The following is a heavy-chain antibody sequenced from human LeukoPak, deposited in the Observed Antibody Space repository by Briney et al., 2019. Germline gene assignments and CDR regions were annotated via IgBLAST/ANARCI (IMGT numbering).Heavy chain of an antibody. D-gene: IGHD3-22*01. J-gene: IGHJ4*02. CDR3: ARQQHYDSSGYYDY. Sequence: SETLSLTCTVSGGSISSYYWSWIRQPPGKGLEWIGDIYYSGSTNYNPSLKSRVTISVDTSKSQFSLKLRSVTAADTAVYYCARQQHYDSSGYYDYWGQGTLVTVSS. CDR2: IYYSGST. V-gene: IGHV4-59*08. CDR1: GGSISSYY.